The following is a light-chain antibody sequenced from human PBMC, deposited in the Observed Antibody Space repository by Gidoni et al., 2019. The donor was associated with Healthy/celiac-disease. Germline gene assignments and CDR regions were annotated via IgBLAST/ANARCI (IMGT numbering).Light chain of an antibody. CDR3: QQSYSTPPYS. V-gene: IGKV1-39*01. Sequence: DIQMTQSPSSLSASVGDRVSITCRASQSISSYLNWYQQQPGKAPKLLIYAASSLQSGVPSRFSGSGSGTDFTLTISSLQPEDFATYYCQQSYSTPPYSFGQGTKLEIK. J-gene: IGKJ2*03. CDR1: QSISSY. CDR2: AAS.